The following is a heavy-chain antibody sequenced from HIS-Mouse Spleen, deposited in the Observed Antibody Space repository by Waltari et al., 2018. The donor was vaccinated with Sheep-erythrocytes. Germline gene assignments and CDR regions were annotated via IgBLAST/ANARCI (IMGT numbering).Heavy chain of an antibody. CDR3: AKDRRGFWDY. J-gene: IGHJ4*02. D-gene: IGHD3-10*01. V-gene: IGHV3-30*18. CDR1: GVTFSSYG. Sequence: QVQLVESGGGVVQPGRSLRLSCADSGVTFSSYGMHWVRQAPGKGLEWVAVISYDGSNKYYADSVKGRFTISRDNSKNTLYLQMNSLRAEDTAVYYCAKDRRGFWDYWCQGTLVTVSS. CDR2: ISYDGSNK.